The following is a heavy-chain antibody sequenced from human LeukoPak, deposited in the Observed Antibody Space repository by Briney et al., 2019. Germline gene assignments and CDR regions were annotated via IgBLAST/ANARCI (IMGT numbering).Heavy chain of an antibody. J-gene: IGHJ4*02. CDR1: GGSVSSGSYY. D-gene: IGHD6-6*01. CDR3: ARLEQTIAARPLAY. CDR2: IYYSGST. V-gene: IGHV4-39*01. Sequence: SETLSLTCTVSGGSVSSGSYYWSWIRQPPGRGLEWIGTIYYSGSTYFNPSLKSRVTVSVDTSKNQFSLKLSSVTAADTAVYYCARLEQTIAARPLAYWGQGTLVTVSS.